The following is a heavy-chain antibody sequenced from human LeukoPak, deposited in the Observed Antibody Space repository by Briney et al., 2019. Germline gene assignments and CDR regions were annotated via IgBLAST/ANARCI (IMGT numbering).Heavy chain of an antibody. CDR3: ARGGYYGSGNDFRFDP. D-gene: IGHD3-10*01. J-gene: IGHJ5*02. Sequence: SETLSLTCTVSGASISIGSYYWGWIRQPPGKGLEWIGSIYYSGSTYYNPSLKSRVTISVDTSKNQFSLKLSSVTAADTAVYYCARGGYYGSGNDFRFDPWGQGTLVTVSS. CDR2: IYYSGST. CDR1: GASISIGSYY. V-gene: IGHV4-39*07.